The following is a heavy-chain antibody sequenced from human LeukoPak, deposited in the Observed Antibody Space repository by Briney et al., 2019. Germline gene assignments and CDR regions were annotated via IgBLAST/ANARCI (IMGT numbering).Heavy chain of an antibody. D-gene: IGHD2-2*01. J-gene: IGHJ3*02. V-gene: IGHV1-2*02. CDR2: INPNSGGT. Sequence: ASVKVSCKASGYTFIGYYMHWVRQAPGQGLEWMGWINPNSGGTNYAQKFQGRVTMTRDTSISTAYMGLSRLTSDDTAVYYCARDGRYCSIPGGCAFDIWGQGTMVTVSS. CDR3: ARDGRYCSIPGGCAFDI. CDR1: GYTFIGYY.